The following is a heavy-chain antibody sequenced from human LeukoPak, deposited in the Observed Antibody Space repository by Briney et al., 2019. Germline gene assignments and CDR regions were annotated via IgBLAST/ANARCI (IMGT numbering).Heavy chain of an antibody. CDR1: GGSISSYY. J-gene: IGHJ4*02. CDR2: IYYSGST. CDR3: ARRTGYYDGFDY. D-gene: IGHD3/OR15-3a*01. V-gene: IGHV4-59*01. Sequence: SETLSLTCTVSGGSISSYYWSRIRPPPGKGLEWIGYIYYSGSTNYNPSLKSRVTISLDTSKNQFSLKLSSVTAADTAMYYCARRTGYYDGFDYWGQGTLVTVSS.